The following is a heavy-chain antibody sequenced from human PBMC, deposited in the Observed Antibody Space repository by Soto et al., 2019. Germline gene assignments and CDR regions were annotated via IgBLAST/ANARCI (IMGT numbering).Heavy chain of an antibody. V-gene: IGHV3-7*01. J-gene: IGHJ3*02. CDR3: ARDECQYNWNDDRSFDI. CDR1: GFTFSSDW. Sequence: EVQLVESGGVLVQPGGSLRLSCAASGFTFSSDWMSWVRQAPGKGLEWVANIKQDGSEKYYVDSVKGGFTISRDNAKNSLYLQMNSLRAEDTAVYYCARDECQYNWNDDRSFDIWGQGTMVTVSS. D-gene: IGHD1-1*01. CDR2: IKQDGSEK.